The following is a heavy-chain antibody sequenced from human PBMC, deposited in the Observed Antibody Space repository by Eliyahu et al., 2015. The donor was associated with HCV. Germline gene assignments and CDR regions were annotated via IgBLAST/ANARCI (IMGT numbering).Heavy chain of an antibody. D-gene: IGHD1-26*01. J-gene: IGHJ6*03. V-gene: IGHV2-26*01. CDR3: ARVSTELLLWDWWYYLDV. CDR2: IFANDAK. CDR1: GFSLNNSLL. Sequence: QVTLKESAPVLVKRTETLTLTCTVSGFSLNNSLLVGXXSQXPXEXVVELLXHIFANDAKSYSTSLKSRLTISKDTSRSQEVLTLTNVEPADTGTYFCARVSTELLLWDWWYYLDVWGKGTTVTVSS.